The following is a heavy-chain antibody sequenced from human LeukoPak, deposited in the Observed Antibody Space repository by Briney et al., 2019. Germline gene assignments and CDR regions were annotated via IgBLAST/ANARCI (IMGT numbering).Heavy chain of an antibody. Sequence: ASVKVSCKASGYTFTSYGISWVRQAPGQGLEWMGWISAYNGNTNYAQKLQGRVTMTTDTSTSTAYMELRSLRSDDTAVCYCARGVPAALRLARWFDPWGQGTLVTVSS. CDR1: GYTFTSYG. CDR2: ISAYNGNT. D-gene: IGHD2-2*02. J-gene: IGHJ5*02. CDR3: ARGVPAALRLARWFDP. V-gene: IGHV1-18*01.